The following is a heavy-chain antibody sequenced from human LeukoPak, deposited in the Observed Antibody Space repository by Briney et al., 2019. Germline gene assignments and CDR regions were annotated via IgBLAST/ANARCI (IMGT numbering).Heavy chain of an antibody. CDR1: GFTFSSYS. D-gene: IGHD6-19*01. CDR3: ARDLASSGWYYFDY. CDR2: ISSSSSYI. V-gene: IGHV3-21*01. Sequence: GGSPRLSCAASGFTFSSYSMNWVRQAPGKGLEWVSSISSSSSYIYYADSVKGRFTISRDNAKNSLYLQMNSLRAEDTAVYYCARDLASSGWYYFDYWGQGTLVTVSS. J-gene: IGHJ4*02.